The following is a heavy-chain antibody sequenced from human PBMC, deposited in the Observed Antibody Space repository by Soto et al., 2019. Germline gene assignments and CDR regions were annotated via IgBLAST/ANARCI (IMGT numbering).Heavy chain of an antibody. CDR3: ARDPTIFGVVPLPHDVSVHYYGMDV. Sequence: GGSLRLSCAASGFTFSSYAMHWVRQAPGKGLEWVAVISYDGSNKYYADSVKGRFTISRDNSKNTLYLQMNSLRAEDTAVYYCARDPTIFGVVPLPHDVSVHYYGMDVWGQGTTVTVSS. CDR2: ISYDGSNK. CDR1: GFTFSSYA. V-gene: IGHV3-30-3*01. D-gene: IGHD3-3*01. J-gene: IGHJ6*02.